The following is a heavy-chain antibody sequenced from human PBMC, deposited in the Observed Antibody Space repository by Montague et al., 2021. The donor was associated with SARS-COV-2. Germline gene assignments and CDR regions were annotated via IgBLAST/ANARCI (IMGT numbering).Heavy chain of an antibody. CDR1: GFTFSSYG. CDR2: IWHDGSNK. D-gene: IGHD4-17*01. V-gene: IGHV3-33*01. Sequence: SLRLSCAASGFTFSSYGMHWVRQAPGKGLEWVAVIWHDGSNKYYADSVKGRFTISRDNSKNTLYLQMNSLRAEDTAVYYCASDYGDYQNYYYYYGMDVWGQGTTVTVSS. CDR3: ASDYGDYQNYYYYYGMDV. J-gene: IGHJ6*02.